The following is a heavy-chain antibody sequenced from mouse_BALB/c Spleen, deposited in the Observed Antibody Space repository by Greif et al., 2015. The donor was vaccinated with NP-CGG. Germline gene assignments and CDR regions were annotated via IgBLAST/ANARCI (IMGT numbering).Heavy chain of an antibody. CDR2: IWSGGST. CDR3: ARPSYGYAMDY. CDR1: GFSLTSYG. J-gene: IGHJ4*01. V-gene: IGHV2-2*02. Sequence: QVQLQQSGPGLVQPSQSLSITCTVSGFSLTSYGVHWVRQSPGKGLEWLGVIWSGGSTDYNAAFISRLSISKDNSKSQVFFKMNSLQANDTAIYYCARPSYGYAMDYWGQGTSVTVSS. D-gene: IGHD1-1*01.